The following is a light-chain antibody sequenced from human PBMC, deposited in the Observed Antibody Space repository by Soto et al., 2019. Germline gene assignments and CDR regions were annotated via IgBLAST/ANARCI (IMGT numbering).Light chain of an antibody. CDR1: QSIRSY. CDR3: QQSYSGPLT. J-gene: IGKJ4*01. Sequence: DIQMTQSPSSLSASVGDRVTITCRASQSIRSYLNWYQQKPGQAPKVLIYAASSLQSGVPSRFSGIGSGTDFTLSISSLQPEDFATYYCQQSYSGPLTFGGGTKV. V-gene: IGKV1-39*01. CDR2: AAS.